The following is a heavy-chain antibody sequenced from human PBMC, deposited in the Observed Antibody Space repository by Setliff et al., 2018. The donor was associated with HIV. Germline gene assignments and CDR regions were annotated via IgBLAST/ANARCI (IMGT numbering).Heavy chain of an antibody. Sequence: SETLSLTCLVFGYSINDGYHWGWIRQSPRKGLEWIGSIYNSGRASYNPSRRSRASLSIDTSKNRFSLRLNPVTAADTAVYYCVRDRALRFSQSPSLHYFDVWGQGILVTVPS. CDR2: IYNSGRA. CDR1: GYSINDGYH. CDR3: VRDRALRFSQSPSLHYFDV. J-gene: IGHJ4*01. V-gene: IGHV4-38-2*02.